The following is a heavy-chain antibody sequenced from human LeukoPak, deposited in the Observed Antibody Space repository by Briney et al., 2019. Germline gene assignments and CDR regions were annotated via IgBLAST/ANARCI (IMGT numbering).Heavy chain of an antibody. Sequence: PSEXXSLTCAVSGYSISSGYYWGWIRQPPGKGLEWIGSIYHSGSTYYNPSLKSRVTISLDTSKNQFSLNLSSVTAADTAVYYCVRPAGDHYFDYWGQGTLVTVSS. CDR3: VRPAGDHYFDY. V-gene: IGHV4-38-2*01. CDR1: GYSISSGYY. CDR2: IYHSGST. D-gene: IGHD7-27*01. J-gene: IGHJ4*02.